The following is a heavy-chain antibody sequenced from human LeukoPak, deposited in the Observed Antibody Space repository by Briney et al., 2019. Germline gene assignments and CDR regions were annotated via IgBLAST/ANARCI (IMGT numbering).Heavy chain of an antibody. CDR2: IYPGGSET. CDR1: GYDFSTYW. Sequence: GESLKISCKGLGYDFSTYWNAWVRQRPGKGLEWMGIIYPGGSETRYDPSFQGQVTISADRSTSTAYPQWSSLRASDTAMYYCARASRDGSNQNFDHWGQGTLVTVSS. D-gene: IGHD5-24*01. CDR3: ARASRDGSNQNFDH. V-gene: IGHV5-51*01. J-gene: IGHJ4*02.